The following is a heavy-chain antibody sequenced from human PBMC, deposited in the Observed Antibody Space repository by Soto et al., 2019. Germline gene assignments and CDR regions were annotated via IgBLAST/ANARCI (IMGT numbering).Heavy chain of an antibody. V-gene: IGHV3-30-3*01. D-gene: IGHD6-13*01. CDR3: ASGIAAAGSSPLDY. Sequence: GGSLRLSCAASGFTFSSYAMHWVRQAPGKGLEWVAVISYDGSNKYYADSVKGRFTISRDNSKNTLYLQMNSLRAEDTAVYYCASGIAAAGSSPLDYWGQGTLVTVSS. CDR2: ISYDGSNK. CDR1: GFTFSSYA. J-gene: IGHJ4*02.